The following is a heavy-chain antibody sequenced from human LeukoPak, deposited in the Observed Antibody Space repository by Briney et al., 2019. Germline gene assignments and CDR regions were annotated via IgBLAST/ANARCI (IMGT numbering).Heavy chain of an antibody. CDR2: VRSESDGSNT. CDR1: GFTFSSHG. Sequence: GGSLRLSCAASGFTFSSHGMHWVRQAPGKGLEWVAFVRSESDGSNTYYADSVRGRFTISRDTSKNTLYLQMNGLRADDTAVYYCANIAEVPATHYLNWGQGTLVTVSS. D-gene: IGHD2-2*01. CDR3: ANIAEVPATHYLN. J-gene: IGHJ4*02. V-gene: IGHV3-30*02.